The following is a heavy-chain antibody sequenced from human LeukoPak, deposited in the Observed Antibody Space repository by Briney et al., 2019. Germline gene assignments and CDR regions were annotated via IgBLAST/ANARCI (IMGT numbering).Heavy chain of an antibody. CDR3: AREGYCSSTSCPSNAFDI. CDR2: IKPNSGGT. Sequence: ASVKVSCKASGYTFTDYYMHWVRQAPGQGLEWMGWIKPNSGGTNYAQKFQGRVTMTRDTSISTAYMELSRLRSDDTAVYYCAREGYCSSTSCPSNAFDIWGQGTMVTVSS. J-gene: IGHJ3*02. V-gene: IGHV1-2*02. D-gene: IGHD2-2*01. CDR1: GYTFTDYY.